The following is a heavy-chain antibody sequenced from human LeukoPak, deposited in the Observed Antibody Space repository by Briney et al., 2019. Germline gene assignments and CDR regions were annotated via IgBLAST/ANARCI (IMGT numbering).Heavy chain of an antibody. Sequence: SQTLSLTCTVSGGSISSGGYYWRWIRQPPGKGLEWIGYIYHSGSTYYNPSLKSRVTISVDRSKNQFSLKLSSVTAADTAVYYCAGITIFEPQDAFDIWGQGTMVTVSS. J-gene: IGHJ3*02. V-gene: IGHV4-30-2*01. CDR2: IYHSGST. D-gene: IGHD3-3*01. CDR3: AGITIFEPQDAFDI. CDR1: GGSISSGGYY.